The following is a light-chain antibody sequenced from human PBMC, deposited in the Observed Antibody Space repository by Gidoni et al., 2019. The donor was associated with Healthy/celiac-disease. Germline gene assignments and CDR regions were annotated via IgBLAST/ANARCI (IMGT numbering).Light chain of an antibody. CDR1: SSDVGGYNY. CDR3: SSYAGSINFYV. J-gene: IGLJ1*01. V-gene: IGLV2-8*01. CDR2: EVI. Sequence: QAALTQPPSAAACAGQSVTIPCTGTSSDVGGYNYVSWYQQHPGKAPKLMIYEVIKRPSGVPDRFSGSKSGNTASLTASGLQAEDEADYYCSSYAGSINFYVFGTGTKVTVL.